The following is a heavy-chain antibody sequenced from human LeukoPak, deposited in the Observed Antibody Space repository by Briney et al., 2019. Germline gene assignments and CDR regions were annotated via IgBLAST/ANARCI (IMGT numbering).Heavy chain of an antibody. D-gene: IGHD3-22*01. CDR2: TYYRSKWYN. CDR3: ARVALHPLTMIVVVIGAFDI. V-gene: IGHV6-1*01. CDR1: GDSVSSNSAA. J-gene: IGHJ3*02. Sequence: SQTLSLTCAISGDSVSSNSAAWNWIRQSPSRGLEWLGRTYYRSKWYNDYAVSVKSRITINPDTSKNQFSLQLNSVNPEDTAVYYCARVALHPLTMIVVVIGAFDIWGQGTMVTVSS.